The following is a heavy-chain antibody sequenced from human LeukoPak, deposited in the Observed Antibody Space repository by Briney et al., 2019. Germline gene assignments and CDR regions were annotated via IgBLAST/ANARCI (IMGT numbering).Heavy chain of an antibody. CDR1: GGTFSSYA. D-gene: IGHD3-22*01. CDR3: ARLVGYYDSSGEFDY. CDR2: IIPIFGTA. V-gene: IGHV1-69*05. Sequence: SVKVSCKASGGTFSSYAISWVRQAPGQGLEWMGRIIPIFGTANYAQKFQGRATITTDESTSTAYMELSSLRSEDTAVYYCARLVGYYDSSGEFDYWGQGTLVTVSS. J-gene: IGHJ4*02.